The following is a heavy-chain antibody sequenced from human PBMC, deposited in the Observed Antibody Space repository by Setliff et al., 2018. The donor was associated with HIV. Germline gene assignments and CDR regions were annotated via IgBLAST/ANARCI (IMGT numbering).Heavy chain of an antibody. D-gene: IGHD1-26*01. CDR1: GFAFDNYC. CDR2: IGGSTGST. CDR3: AKPLTQWGVSPYHYAVDV. V-gene: IGHV3-23*01. J-gene: IGHJ6*02. Sequence: PGGSLRLSCAASGFAFDNYCMTWVRQAPGKGLEWVSAIGGSTGSTYCADSVKGRFTISTDNSKNTLYLQMNSLRAEDTAVYYCAKPLTQWGVSPYHYAVDVWGQGTTVTVSS.